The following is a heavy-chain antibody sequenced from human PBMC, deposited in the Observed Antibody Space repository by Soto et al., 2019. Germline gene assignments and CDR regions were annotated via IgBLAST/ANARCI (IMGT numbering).Heavy chain of an antibody. J-gene: IGHJ6*03. CDR2: IFSSDEE. CDR1: GFSLSNGKMG. D-gene: IGHD6-19*01. Sequence: QVTLIESGPVLVKPTETLTLTCTVSGFSLSNGKMGVTWIRQPPGQALEWLVHIFSSDEESYSTSLRTRLTISEDTSKSQVVLTMTNMDPVDTATYYCARILFGRSVAGGYYYLDVWGKGTTVTVSS. CDR3: ARILFGRSVAGGYYYLDV. V-gene: IGHV2-26*01.